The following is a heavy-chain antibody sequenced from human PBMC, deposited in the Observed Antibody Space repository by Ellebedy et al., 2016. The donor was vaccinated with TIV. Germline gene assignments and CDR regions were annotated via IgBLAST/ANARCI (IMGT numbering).Heavy chain of an antibody. CDR2: ISASGHRT. V-gene: IGHV3-23*01. CDR1: GSTFTSFV. J-gene: IGHJ6*02. D-gene: IGHD4-17*01. Sequence: PGGSLRLSCLPSGSTFTSFVMSWVRQAPGKGLEWVSAISASGHRTFYADSVKGRFTISRDNSKNTLLLQMYSLRVDDTAVYYCAKARRGDYVIFRLDVWGQGTMVPVSS. CDR3: AKARRGDYVIFRLDV.